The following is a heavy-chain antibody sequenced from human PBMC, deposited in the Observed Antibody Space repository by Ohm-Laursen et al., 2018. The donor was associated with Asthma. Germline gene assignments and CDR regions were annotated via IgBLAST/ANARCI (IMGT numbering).Heavy chain of an antibody. J-gene: IGHJ4*02. CDR1: GFTFSTYW. Sequence: SLRLSCAASGFTFSTYWMHWVRQAPGKGLVWVSRVYGDGSNTIYADSVKGRFTISRDNAKNTLYLQMNSLRAEDTAVYYCVALRITLISRWGQGTLVTVSS. V-gene: IGHV3-74*01. D-gene: IGHD3-16*01. CDR2: VYGDGSNT. CDR3: VALRITLISR.